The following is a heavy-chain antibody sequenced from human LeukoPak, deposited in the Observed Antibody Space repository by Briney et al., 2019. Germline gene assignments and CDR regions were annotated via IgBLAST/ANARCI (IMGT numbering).Heavy chain of an antibody. J-gene: IGHJ3*02. Sequence: PSETLSLTCTVSGYSISSGYYWGWIRQPPGKGLEWIGSIYHSGSTYYNPSLKSRVTISVDTSKNQFSLKLRSVTAADTAVYYCARSSGYYRGAFDIWGQGTMVTVSS. CDR3: ARSSGYYRGAFDI. D-gene: IGHD3-22*01. CDR1: GYSISSGYY. CDR2: IYHSGST. V-gene: IGHV4-38-2*02.